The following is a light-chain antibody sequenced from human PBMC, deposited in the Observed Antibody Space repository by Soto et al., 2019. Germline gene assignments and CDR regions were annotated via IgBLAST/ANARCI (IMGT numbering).Light chain of an antibody. V-gene: IGKV1-5*03. CDR3: QQYNSYPT. CDR2: KAS. J-gene: IGKJ4*01. CDR1: QSISSW. Sequence: DIQMTQSPSTLSASVGDRVTITCRARQSISSWLAWYQQKPGKAPKLLIYKASSLESGVPSRFSGSGSGTEFTLTISSLQPDDFATYYCQQYNSYPTFGGGTKV.